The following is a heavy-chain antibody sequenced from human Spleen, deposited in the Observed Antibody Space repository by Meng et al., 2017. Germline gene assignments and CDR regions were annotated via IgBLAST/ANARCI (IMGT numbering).Heavy chain of an antibody. V-gene: IGHV3-48*03. CDR2: IDGSGSTV. CDR1: GFSFRSYE. J-gene: IGHJ4*02. CDR3: ARVTTLTTPYYFDY. Sequence: GESLKISCLSSGFSFRSYEMNWVRQAPGKGLEWIAYIDGSGSTVYYVDSVKGRFTISRDNAKNSLYLQMKSLRVEDTAVYYCARVTTLTTPYYFDYWGQGTLVTVSS. D-gene: IGHD4-17*01.